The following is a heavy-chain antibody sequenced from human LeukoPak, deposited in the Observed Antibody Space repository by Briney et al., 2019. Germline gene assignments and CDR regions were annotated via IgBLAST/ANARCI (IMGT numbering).Heavy chain of an antibody. CDR3: ARRSLSTTSSSFDY. CDR2: IYPGDSDT. V-gene: IGHV5-51*01. J-gene: IGHJ4*02. D-gene: IGHD2-2*01. Sequence: GESLKISCKASGYSFTNYWIGWVRQMPGKGLEWMGIIYPGDSDTRYSPSFQGQVTISADKSISTAYLQWSSLKASDTAMYYCARRSLSTTSSSFDYWGQGTLVTVSS. CDR1: GYSFTNYW.